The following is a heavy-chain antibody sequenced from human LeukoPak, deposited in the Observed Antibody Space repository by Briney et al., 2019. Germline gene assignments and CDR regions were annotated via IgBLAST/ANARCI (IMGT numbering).Heavy chain of an antibody. D-gene: IGHD3-22*01. V-gene: IGHV4-59*01. CDR2: IYYSGST. J-gene: IGHJ3*02. CDR3: ARDLGYYDSSGYHPRAFDI. Sequence: SETLSLTCTVSVGSISSYYWNWIRQPPGKGLEWIGYIYYSGSTNYNPSLKSRVTISVDTSKNQFSLKLSSVTAADTAVYYCARDLGYYDSSGYHPRAFDIWGRGTMVTVSS. CDR1: VGSISSYY.